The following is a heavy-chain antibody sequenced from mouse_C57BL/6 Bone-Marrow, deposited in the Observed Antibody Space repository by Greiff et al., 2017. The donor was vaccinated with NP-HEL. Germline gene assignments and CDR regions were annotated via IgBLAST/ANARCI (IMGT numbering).Heavy chain of an antibody. V-gene: IGHV1-50*01. Sequence: QVQLQQPGAELVKPGASVKLSCKASGYTFTSYWMQWVKQRPGQGLEWIGEIDPSDGYTNYNQKFKGKATLTVDTSSSTAYMQLSSLTSEDSAVYDCAIPYCDGHGWYFDGWGTGTTVTVSS. CDR3: AIPYCDGHGWYFDG. CDR1: GYTFTSYW. J-gene: IGHJ1*03. D-gene: IGHD1-1*01. CDR2: IDPSDGYT.